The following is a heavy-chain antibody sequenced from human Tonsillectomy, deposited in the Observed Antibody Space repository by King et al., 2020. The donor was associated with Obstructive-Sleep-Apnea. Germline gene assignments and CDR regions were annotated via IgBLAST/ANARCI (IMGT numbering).Heavy chain of an antibody. D-gene: IGHD3-10*01. V-gene: IGHV3-9*01. CDR2: ISWNSGTI. CDR3: AKAFFKGFEELLSDFDY. Sequence: VQLVESGGALVQPGRSLRLSCVASGFTFDDYTMHWVRQAPGKGLEWVSGISWNSGTIAYADSVKGRFTISRDNAQKFLYLQMNSLRGEDTALYYCAKAFFKGFEELLSDFDYWGQGTLVTVSS. CDR1: GFTFDDYT. J-gene: IGHJ4*02.